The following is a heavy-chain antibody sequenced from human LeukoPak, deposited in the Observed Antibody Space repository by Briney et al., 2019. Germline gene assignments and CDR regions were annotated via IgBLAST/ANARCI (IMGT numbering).Heavy chain of an antibody. CDR1: GYSFTNYW. V-gene: IGHV5-51*01. D-gene: IGHD6-13*01. J-gene: IGHJ5*02. CDR2: IYPGDSDT. CDR3: ARAAASGTYNWFDP. Sequence: GESLKISCKGSGYSFTNYWIGWVRQMPGKGLEWMGIIYPGDSDTRYSPSFQGQVTISADKSISTAYLQWSSVKASDTAIYYCARAAASGTYNWFDPWGQGTLVTVSS.